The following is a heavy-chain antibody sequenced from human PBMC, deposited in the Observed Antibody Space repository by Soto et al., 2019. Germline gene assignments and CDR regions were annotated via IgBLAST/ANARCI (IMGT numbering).Heavy chain of an antibody. V-gene: IGHV3-48*02. CDR1: GFTFSSYS. Sequence: EVQLVESGGGLVQPGGSLRLSCAASGFTFSSYSMNWVRQAPGKGLEWVSYISSSSSTIYYADSVKGRITISRDNAKNSLYLQMNSLRDEDTAVYYCARDAFSRKLELPPFFDYWGQGTLVTVSS. CDR2: ISSSSSTI. CDR3: ARDAFSRKLELPPFFDY. J-gene: IGHJ4*02. D-gene: IGHD1-7*01.